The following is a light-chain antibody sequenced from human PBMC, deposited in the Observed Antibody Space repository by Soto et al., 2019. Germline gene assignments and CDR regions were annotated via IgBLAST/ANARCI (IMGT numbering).Light chain of an antibody. CDR2: GAS. V-gene: IGKV3-20*01. CDR1: QSLSGRY. CDR3: QQYDSSPRT. J-gene: IGKJ1*01. Sequence: DTLLTQSACTLALSPGEGATLSCRASQSLSGRYLAWYQQKPGQAPRLLIYGASTRATGIPDRFSGSGSGTDFTLTISRLEPEDFAVYYCQQYDSSPRTFAQGTKVAI.